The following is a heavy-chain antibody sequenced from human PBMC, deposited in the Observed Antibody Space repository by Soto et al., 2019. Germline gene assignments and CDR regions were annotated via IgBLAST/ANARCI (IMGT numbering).Heavy chain of an antibody. D-gene: IGHD5-18*01. CDR3: ARDRSYGTPGYWFDP. CDR2: IWYDGSNK. J-gene: IGHJ5*02. Sequence: PGGSLRLSCAASGFTFSSYGMHWVRQAPGKGLEWVAVIWYDGSNKYYADSVKGRFTISRDNSKNTLYLQMNSLRAEDTAVYYCARDRSYGTPGYWFDPWGQGTLVTVSS. V-gene: IGHV3-33*01. CDR1: GFTFSSYG.